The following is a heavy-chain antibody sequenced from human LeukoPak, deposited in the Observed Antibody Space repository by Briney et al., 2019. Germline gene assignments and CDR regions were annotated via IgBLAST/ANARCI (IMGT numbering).Heavy chain of an antibody. V-gene: IGHV4-59*08. Sequence: SETLSLTCTVSGGSITGYYWSWIRQPPGKGLEWIGYIYYSGSTNYNPSLKSRVAISVDTSKNQFSLKLRSVTAADTAVYFCARHIGAGTPGFDYWGQGNLVTVSS. CDR2: IYYSGST. J-gene: IGHJ4*02. CDR1: GGSITGYY. D-gene: IGHD6-13*01. CDR3: ARHIGAGTPGFDY.